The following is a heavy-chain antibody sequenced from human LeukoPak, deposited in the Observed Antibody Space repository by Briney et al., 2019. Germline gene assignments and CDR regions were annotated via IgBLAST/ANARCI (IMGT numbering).Heavy chain of an antibody. J-gene: IGHJ4*02. CDR1: GGTFSSYT. V-gene: IGHV1-69*02. CDR3: ELDDILTGSGDYFDY. D-gene: IGHD3-9*01. Sequence: ASVKVSCKASGGTFSSYTISWVRQAPGQGLEWMGRIIPILGIANYAQKFQGRVTITADKYTSTAYMELSSLRSEDTAVYYCELDDILTGSGDYFDYWGQGTLVTVSS. CDR2: IIPILGIA.